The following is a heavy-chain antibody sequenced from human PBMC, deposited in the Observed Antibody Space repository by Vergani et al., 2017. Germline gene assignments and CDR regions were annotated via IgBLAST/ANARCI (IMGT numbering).Heavy chain of an antibody. Sequence: QVQLQESGPGLVKPSGTLSLTCEVSGDFGMRSYWWHWVRQSPEKGLEWIGEINTGGTINYNPSLKSRVSISLDTSRSQFSLNLDFVTAADTARYYCARVSMGCSMNSCYHYWGQGIPVTVAS. J-gene: IGHJ4*02. V-gene: IGHV4-4*02. CDR3: ARVSMGCSMNSCYHY. CDR2: INTGGTI. CDR1: GDFGMRSYW. D-gene: IGHD3-22*01.